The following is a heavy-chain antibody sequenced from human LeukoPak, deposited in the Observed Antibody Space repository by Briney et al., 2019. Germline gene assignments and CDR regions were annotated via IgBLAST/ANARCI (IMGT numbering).Heavy chain of an antibody. Sequence: SRTLSLTYTVSGGSISSGSYYWSWIRQPAGKGLEWIGRIYTSGSTNYNPSLKSRVTISVDTSKNQFSLKLSSVTAADTAVYYCASGIDYWGQGTLVTVSS. CDR2: IYTSGST. J-gene: IGHJ4*02. CDR1: GGSISSGSYY. CDR3: ASGIDY. V-gene: IGHV4-61*02. D-gene: IGHD1-26*01.